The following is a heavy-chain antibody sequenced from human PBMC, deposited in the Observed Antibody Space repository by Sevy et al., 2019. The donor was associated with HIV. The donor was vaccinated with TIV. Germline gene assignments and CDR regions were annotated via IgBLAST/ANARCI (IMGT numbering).Heavy chain of an antibody. CDR1: GGSITSRD. CDR3: AGENAWGRGYS. V-gene: IGHV4-59*11. CDR2: IYYNGNI. Sequence: SETLSLTCTVSGGSITSRDWNWIRQPPGKGLEWIANIYYNGNINYNPSLKIRVTLSLDTSKNHSSLRLSSVTAADTAMYYCAGENAWGRGYSWGQGTLVTVSS. J-gene: IGHJ4*02. D-gene: IGHD1-26*01.